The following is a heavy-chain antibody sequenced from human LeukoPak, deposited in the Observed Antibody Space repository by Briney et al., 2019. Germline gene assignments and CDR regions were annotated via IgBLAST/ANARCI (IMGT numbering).Heavy chain of an antibody. CDR2: ISGSGGST. CDR1: GFTFSSYA. J-gene: IGHJ6*03. Sequence: QPGGSLRLSCAASGFTFSSYAMSWVRQAPGKGLEWVSSISGSGGSTYYADSVKGRFTISRDNSKNTLYLQMNSLRADDTAVYYCAKDHPRPYYYMDVWGKGTTVTVSS. V-gene: IGHV3-23*01. CDR3: AKDHPRPYYYMDV.